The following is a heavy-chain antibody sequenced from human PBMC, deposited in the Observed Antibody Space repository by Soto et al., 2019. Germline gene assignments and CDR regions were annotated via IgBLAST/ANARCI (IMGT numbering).Heavy chain of an antibody. D-gene: IGHD3-10*01. CDR3: TAWFGEAGHYYYYGMDV. Sequence: EVQLVESGGGLVKPGGSLRLSCAASGFTFSNAWMSWVRQAPGKGLEWVGRIKSKTDGGTIDYAAPVKGRFTISRDDSKNTLYLQMNSLKTEDTAVYYCTAWFGEAGHYYYYGMDVWGQGTTVTVSS. CDR2: IKSKTDGGTI. J-gene: IGHJ6*02. CDR1: GFTFSNAW. V-gene: IGHV3-15*01.